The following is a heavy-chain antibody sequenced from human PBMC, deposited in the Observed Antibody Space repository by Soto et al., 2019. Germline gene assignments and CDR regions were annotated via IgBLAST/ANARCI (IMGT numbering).Heavy chain of an antibody. J-gene: IGHJ4*02. CDR2: IYYTGRT. Sequence: SETLSLTCTVSGGSISGSSYYWGWIRQPPGKGLEWIGAIYYTGRTYYKPSLKSRVTISVDTSKNQFSLKLNSVSAADTAVYYCAGGGEGSIAVAGWGQGTLVTVSS. V-gene: IGHV4-39*01. CDR1: GGSISGSSYY. CDR3: AGGGEGSIAVAG. D-gene: IGHD6-19*01.